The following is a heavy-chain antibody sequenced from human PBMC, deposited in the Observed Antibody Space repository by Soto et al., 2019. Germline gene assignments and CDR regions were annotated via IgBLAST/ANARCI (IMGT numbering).Heavy chain of an antibody. CDR3: AKGLGSFAPQYEFDY. D-gene: IGHD6-13*01. Sequence: EVQLVESGGGLVQPGRSLRLSCAASGFTFDDYAMHWVRQAPGKGLEWVSGISWNSGSIGYADSVKGRLTISRDNAKNSLYLQMNSLRAEDTALYYCAKGLGSFAPQYEFDYWGQGTLVTVSS. J-gene: IGHJ4*02. CDR2: ISWNSGSI. V-gene: IGHV3-9*01. CDR1: GFTFDDYA.